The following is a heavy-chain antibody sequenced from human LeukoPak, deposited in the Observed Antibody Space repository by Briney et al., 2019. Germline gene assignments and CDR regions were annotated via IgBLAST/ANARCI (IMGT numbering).Heavy chain of an antibody. Sequence: PGGSLRLSCAASGFTFSNAWMSWVRQAPGKGLEWVGRIKSKTDGGTTDYAAPVKGRFTISRDDSKNTLYLQMNSLKTEDTAVYYCTTDTTTAEDAFDIWGQGTMVTVSS. CDR1: GFTFSNAW. V-gene: IGHV3-15*01. D-gene: IGHD1-1*01. CDR2: IKSKTDGGTT. J-gene: IGHJ3*02. CDR3: TTDTTTAEDAFDI.